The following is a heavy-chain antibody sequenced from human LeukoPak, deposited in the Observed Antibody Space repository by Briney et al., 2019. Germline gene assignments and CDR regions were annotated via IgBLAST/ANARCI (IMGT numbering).Heavy chain of an antibody. CDR1: GDSVSSKTAT. J-gene: IGHJ4*02. D-gene: IGHD1-14*01. V-gene: IGHV6-1*01. CDR2: TYFRSKWYY. CDR3: ARDHWYDILSFDY. Sequence: SETLSLTCAISGDSVSSKTATWNWIRQSPSRGREWLGRTYFRSKWYYDYAMSVKGRVSISPDTPKNHFSLHLDSVTPEDTAVYYCARDHWYDILSFDYWGQRTAVTVSS.